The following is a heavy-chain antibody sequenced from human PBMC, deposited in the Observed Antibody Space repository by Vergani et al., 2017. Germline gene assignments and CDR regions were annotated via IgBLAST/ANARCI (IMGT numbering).Heavy chain of an antibody. Sequence: QVQLQQWGAGLLKPSETLSLTCAVYGGSFSGYYWSCIRQPPGKGLEWIGEINHSGSTNYNPSLKSRVTISVDTSKNQFSLKLSSVTAADTAVYYCARARRTVTTNGVFVYWGQGTLVTVSS. CDR3: ARARRTVTTNGVFVY. CDR2: INHSGST. D-gene: IGHD4-11*01. J-gene: IGHJ4*02. V-gene: IGHV4-34*01. CDR1: GGSFSGYY.